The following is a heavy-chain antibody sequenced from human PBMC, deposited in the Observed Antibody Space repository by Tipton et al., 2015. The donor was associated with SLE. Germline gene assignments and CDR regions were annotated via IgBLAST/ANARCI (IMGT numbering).Heavy chain of an antibody. J-gene: IGHJ4*02. CDR2: INHSGST. CDR3: ATSHERHSSGCTFDY. CDR1: VGSFSGHH. D-gene: IGHD6-19*01. V-gene: IGHV4-34*01. Sequence: TLSLTCAVYVGSFSGHHWTWIRQPPGKGLEWIGYINHSGSTNYNPSLKSRVTISVDTSKNQFSLKLSSVTAADTAVYYCATSHERHSSGCTFDYWGQGTLVTVSS.